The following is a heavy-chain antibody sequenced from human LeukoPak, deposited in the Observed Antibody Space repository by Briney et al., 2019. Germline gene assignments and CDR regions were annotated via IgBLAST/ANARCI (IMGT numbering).Heavy chain of an antibody. Sequence: PSETLSLTCTVSGGSISSVSHHWGWFRQSPGKGLGWIGSIHYSRTTYHNPSLNSRVTISEVTSKNQFSLQLNSVTAADTAVYYCARHDGRGGATMGALDSWGQGSLVTVSS. D-gene: IGHD5-12*01. CDR3: ARHDGRGGATMGALDS. CDR2: IHYSRTT. CDR1: GGSISSVSHH. V-gene: IGHV4-39*01. J-gene: IGHJ4*02.